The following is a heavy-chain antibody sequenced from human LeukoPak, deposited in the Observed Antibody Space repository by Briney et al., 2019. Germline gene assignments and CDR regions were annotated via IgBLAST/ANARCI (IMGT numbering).Heavy chain of an antibody. D-gene: IGHD6-19*01. CDR1: GGSISSYY. J-gene: IGHJ6*02. CDR2: IYYSGST. Sequence: SETLSLTCTVSGGSISSYYWSWIRQPPGKGLEWIGYIYYSGSTNYNPSLKSRVTISVDTSKNQFSLKLSSVTAADTAVYYCARLRRIAVAGQSSYYYYYGMDVWGQGTTVTVSS. V-gene: IGHV4-59*08. CDR3: ARLRRIAVAGQSSYYYYYGMDV.